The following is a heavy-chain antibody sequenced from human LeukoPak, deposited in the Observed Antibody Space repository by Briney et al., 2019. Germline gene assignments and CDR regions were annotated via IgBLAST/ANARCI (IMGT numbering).Heavy chain of an antibody. CDR2: IYDSGST. D-gene: IGHD2-15*01. Sequence: SETLSLTCSVSDVSINSYYWSWIRQPPGKGLEWIGYIYDSGSTYYNPSLKSRITISVDTSENRFSLKLSSVTATDTAVYYCARDCSGGSCYGAFDIRGQGTMVTVSS. J-gene: IGHJ3*02. V-gene: IGHV4-30-4*01. CDR1: DVSINSYY. CDR3: ARDCSGGSCYGAFDI.